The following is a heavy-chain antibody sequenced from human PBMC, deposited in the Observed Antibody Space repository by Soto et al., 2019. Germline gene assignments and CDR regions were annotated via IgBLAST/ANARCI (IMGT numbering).Heavy chain of an antibody. CDR1: GFTFSSYA. V-gene: IGHV3-23*01. D-gene: IGHD2-2*01. CDR2: ISGSGGST. Sequence: EVQLLESGGGLVQPGGSLRLSCAASGFTFSSYAMSWVRQAPGKGLEWVSAISGSGGSTYYADSVKGRFTISRDNSKNTLYLQMNSLRAEDTAVYYCAKVRVGWSSTSCYGFDYWGQGTLVTVSS. CDR3: AKVRVGWSSTSCYGFDY. J-gene: IGHJ4*02.